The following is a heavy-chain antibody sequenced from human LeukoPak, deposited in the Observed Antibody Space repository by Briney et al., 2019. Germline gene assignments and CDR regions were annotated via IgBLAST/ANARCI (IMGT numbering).Heavy chain of an antibody. CDR2: IHNDGSS. J-gene: IGHJ4*02. Sequence: GGSLRLSCAASGFTVSTNYMSWVRQFPGKGLEWVSVIHNDGSSYYADSVKGRFTISRDNSKNTLYLQMNNLRAEDTAVYYCARDRPFGGVLDFDYWDQGTPVTVSS. CDR3: ARDRPFGGVLDFDY. CDR1: GFTVSTNY. V-gene: IGHV3-66*01. D-gene: IGHD3-16*01.